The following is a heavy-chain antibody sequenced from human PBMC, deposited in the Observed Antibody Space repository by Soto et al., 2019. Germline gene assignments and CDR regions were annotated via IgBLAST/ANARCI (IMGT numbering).Heavy chain of an antibody. J-gene: IGHJ6*02. Sequence: PGESLKISCKGSGYSFTSYWISWVRQMPGKGLEWMGRIDPSDSYTNYSPSFQGHVTISADKSISTAYLQWSSLKASDTAMYYCASHTPDSSYYYYGMDVWGQGTTVTVSS. V-gene: IGHV5-10-1*01. CDR2: IDPSDSYT. CDR3: ASHTPDSSYYYYGMDV. D-gene: IGHD6-13*01. CDR1: GYSFTSYW.